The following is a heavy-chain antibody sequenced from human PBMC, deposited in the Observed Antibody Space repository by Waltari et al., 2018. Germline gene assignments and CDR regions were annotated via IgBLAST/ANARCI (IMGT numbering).Heavy chain of an antibody. D-gene: IGHD1-26*01. J-gene: IGHJ4*02. Sequence: EVQLLESGGGLVQPGGSLRLSCAASGFTLSRYAMSWARQAPGKGLEWFSAISGSGGSTYYADSVKGRFTISRDNSKNTLYLQMNSLRAEDTAVYYCANGWELRVLDYWGQGTLVTVSS. CDR1: GFTLSRYA. V-gene: IGHV3-23*01. CDR3: ANGWELRVLDY. CDR2: ISGSGGST.